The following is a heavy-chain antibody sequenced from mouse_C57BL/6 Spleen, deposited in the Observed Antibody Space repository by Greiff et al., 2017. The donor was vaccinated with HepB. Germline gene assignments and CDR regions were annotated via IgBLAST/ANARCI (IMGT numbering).Heavy chain of an antibody. J-gene: IGHJ4*01. CDR1: GYAFRSSW. CDR3: ANYEYAMDY. CDR2: IYPGDGDT. D-gene: IGHD2-1*01. V-gene: IGHV1-82*01. Sequence: VKVVESGPELVKPGASVKISCKASGYAFRSSWMNWVKQRPGKGLEWIGRIYPGDGDTNYNGKFKGKATLTADKSSSTAYMQLSSLTSEDSAVYFCANYEYAMDYWGQGTSVTVSS.